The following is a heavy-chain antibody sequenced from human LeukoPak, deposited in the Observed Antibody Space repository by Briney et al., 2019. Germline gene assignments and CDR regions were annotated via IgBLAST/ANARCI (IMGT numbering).Heavy chain of an antibody. CDR1: GGTFSSYA. V-gene: IGHV1-69*06. J-gene: IGHJ6*03. CDR3: ARYSVDYYYYYVDV. Sequence: ASVKVSCKASGGTFSSYAISWVRQAPGQGLEWMGGIIPIFGTANYAQKFQGRVTITADKSTSTAYMELSSLRSEDTAVYYCARYSVDYYYYYVDVWGKGTTVTVSS. D-gene: IGHD4-23*01. CDR2: IIPIFGTA.